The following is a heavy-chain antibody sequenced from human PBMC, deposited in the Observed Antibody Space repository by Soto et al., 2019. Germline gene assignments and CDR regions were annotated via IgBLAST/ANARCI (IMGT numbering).Heavy chain of an antibody. CDR3: ARDYCSSTSCYYYYYYGMDV. J-gene: IGHJ6*02. V-gene: IGHV1-69*13. D-gene: IGHD2-2*01. CDR2: IIPIFGTA. CDR1: GGTFSSYA. Sequence: SVKVSCKASGGTFSSYAISWVRQAPGQGLEWMGGIIPIFGTANYAQKFQGRVTITADESTSTAYMELNSLRAEDTAVYYCARDYCSSTSCYYYYYYGMDVWGQGTTVTVSS.